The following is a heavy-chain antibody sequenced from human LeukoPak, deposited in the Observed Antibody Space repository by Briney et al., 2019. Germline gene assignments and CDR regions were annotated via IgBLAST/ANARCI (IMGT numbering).Heavy chain of an antibody. CDR3: AQHLDGQLWIFDY. CDR2: INPNSGGT. V-gene: IGHV1-2*02. D-gene: IGHD5-18*01. CDR1: GYTFTSYG. J-gene: IGHJ4*02. Sequence: ASVKVSCKASGYTFTSYGISWVRQAPGQGLEWMGWINPNSGGTNYAQKFQGRVTMTRDTSISTAYMELRRLRSDDTAVYYCAQHLDGQLWIFDYWGQGTEVTVSS.